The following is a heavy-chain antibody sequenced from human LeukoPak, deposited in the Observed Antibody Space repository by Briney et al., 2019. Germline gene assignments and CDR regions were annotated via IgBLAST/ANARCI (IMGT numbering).Heavy chain of an antibody. Sequence: PSETLSLTCAVYGGSFSGYYWSWIRQPPGKGLEWIGEINHSGSTNYNPSLKSRVTISVDTSKNQFSLKLSSVTAADTAVYYCAREVSDDFWSGYYPDYFDYWGQGTLVTVSS. V-gene: IGHV4-34*01. J-gene: IGHJ4*02. CDR1: GGSFSGYY. CDR3: AREVSDDFWSGYYPDYFDY. D-gene: IGHD3-3*01. CDR2: INHSGST.